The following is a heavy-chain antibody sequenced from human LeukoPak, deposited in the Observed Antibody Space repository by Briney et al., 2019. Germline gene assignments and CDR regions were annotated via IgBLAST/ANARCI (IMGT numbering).Heavy chain of an antibody. Sequence: GGSLRLSCTASGFTFGDYAMSWFRQAPGKGLEWVGFIRSKAYGGTTEYAASVKGRFTISRDDSKNMLYLEMNSLKIEDTAVYYCTTVTMVRDYDYWGQGTLVTVSS. V-gene: IGHV3-49*03. CDR1: GFTFGDYA. CDR2: IRSKAYGGTT. CDR3: TTVTMVRDYDY. D-gene: IGHD3-10*01. J-gene: IGHJ4*02.